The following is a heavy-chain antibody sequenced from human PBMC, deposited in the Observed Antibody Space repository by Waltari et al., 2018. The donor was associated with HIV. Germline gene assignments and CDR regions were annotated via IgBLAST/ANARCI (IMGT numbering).Heavy chain of an antibody. Sequence: EAQLVVSGVGLLQPGGYLRLSCAASRCTFSSYSLHWFSQAPGKGLEWVSYISSRSSTIYYADSVKGRFTISRDNAKNSLYLQRNSLRDEDTAVYYCARGKATEAGLDYWGQGTLVTVSS. CDR1: RCTFSSYS. D-gene: IGHD1-26*01. J-gene: IGHJ4*02. CDR3: ARGKATEAGLDY. CDR2: ISSRSSTI. V-gene: IGHV3-48*02.